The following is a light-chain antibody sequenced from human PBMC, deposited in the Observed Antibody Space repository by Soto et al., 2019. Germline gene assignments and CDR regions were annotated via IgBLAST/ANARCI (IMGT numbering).Light chain of an antibody. CDR3: AEWDDSLSAFYV. CDR1: SSNIGSNY. Sequence: QSVLTQPPSASGTPGQRVTISCSGSSSNIGSNYVYWYQQLPGTAPKLLIYRNNQRPSGVPDLFSGSKSGTSASLAISGLRSEDEAYYYCAEWDDSLSAFYVFGTGTNVTV. V-gene: IGLV1-47*01. J-gene: IGLJ1*01. CDR2: RNN.